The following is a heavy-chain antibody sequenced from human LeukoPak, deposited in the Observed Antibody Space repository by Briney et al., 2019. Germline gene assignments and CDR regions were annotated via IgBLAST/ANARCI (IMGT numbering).Heavy chain of an antibody. Sequence: GGSLRLSCAASGFTFSSYGMHWVRQAPGRGLEWVAVIWYDGSNKYYADSVKGRFTISRDNSKNTLYLQMNSLRAEDTAVYYCARDGSHCSSTSCYINNWFDPWGQGTLVTVSS. V-gene: IGHV3-33*01. CDR1: GFTFSSYG. D-gene: IGHD2-2*02. J-gene: IGHJ5*02. CDR3: ARDGSHCSSTSCYINNWFDP. CDR2: IWYDGSNK.